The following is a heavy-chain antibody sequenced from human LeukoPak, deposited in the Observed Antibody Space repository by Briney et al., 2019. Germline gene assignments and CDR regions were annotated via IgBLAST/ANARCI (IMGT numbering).Heavy chain of an antibody. CDR1: GGSTSSYP. D-gene: IGHD5-12*01. V-gene: IGHV4-59*01. CDR2: IYSSGST. J-gene: IGHJ3*02. CDR3: ARGKSGYDYAFDI. Sequence: SETLSLTCTVSGGSTSSYPWSWIRQPPGKGLQWIGFIYSSGSTNYNPSLKSRVTISLDTSKNQFSLRVSSVTSADTAVYYCARGKSGYDYAFDIWGQGTMVTVSS.